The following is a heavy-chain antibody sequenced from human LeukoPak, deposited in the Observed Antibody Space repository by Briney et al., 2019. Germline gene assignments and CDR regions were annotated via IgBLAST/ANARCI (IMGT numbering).Heavy chain of an antibody. CDR2: IIPGVGAP. D-gene: IGHD3-9*01. CDR1: GGSISNHA. J-gene: IGHJ6*02. V-gene: IGHV1-69*13. Sequence: ASVKVSCKALGGSISNHAISWVRQAPGQGFEWMGGIIPGVGAPNYPQKSQGRVTIVVDVSTSVAYMELSGLTSEDTAVYYCARDLSTYNDILTGLRPPDSYGLDVWGQGTTVTVSS. CDR3: ARDLSTYNDILTGLRPPDSYGLDV.